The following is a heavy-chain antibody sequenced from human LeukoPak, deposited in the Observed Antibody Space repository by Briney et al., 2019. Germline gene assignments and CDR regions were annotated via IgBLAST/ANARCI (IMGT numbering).Heavy chain of an antibody. CDR2: INTNTGNP. CDR1: GYTFTSYA. J-gene: IGHJ4*02. CDR3: ARDAGDQWELTPFDY. V-gene: IGHV7-4-1*02. D-gene: IGHD1-26*01. Sequence: ASVKVSCKASGYTFTSYAMNWVRQAPGQGLEWMGWINTNTGNPTYAQGFTGRFVFSLDTSVSTAYLQISSLKAEDTAVYYCARDAGDQWELTPFDYWGREPWSPSPQ.